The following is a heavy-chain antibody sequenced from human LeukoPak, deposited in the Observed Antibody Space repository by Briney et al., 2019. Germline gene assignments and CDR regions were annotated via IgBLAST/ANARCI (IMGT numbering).Heavy chain of an antibody. V-gene: IGHV3-23*01. J-gene: IGHJ4*02. D-gene: IGHD3-10*01. CDR1: TFSTYS. CDR2: ISGSGGST. CDR3: AKEGGSGSYDY. Sequence: GGSLRLSCAFTFSTYSIHWVRQAPGKGLEWVSAISGSGGSTYYADSVKGRFTISRDNSKNTLYLQMNSLRAEDTAVYYCAKEGGSGSYDYWGQGTLVTVSS.